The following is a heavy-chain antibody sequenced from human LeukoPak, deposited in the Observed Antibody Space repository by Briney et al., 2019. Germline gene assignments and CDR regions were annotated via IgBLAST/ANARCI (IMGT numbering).Heavy chain of an antibody. D-gene: IGHD6-19*01. CDR2: INYSGST. J-gene: IGHJ4*02. V-gene: IGHV4-59*01. Sequence: PSETLSLTCTVSGGSISSYYWSWIPQPPGKGLEWIGYINYSGSTNYNPSLKSRVTISVDTSRNQLSLKLTSVTAADTAVYYCARATDSNGWLFDYWGQGTLVTVSS. CDR3: ARATDSNGWLFDY. CDR1: GGSISSYY.